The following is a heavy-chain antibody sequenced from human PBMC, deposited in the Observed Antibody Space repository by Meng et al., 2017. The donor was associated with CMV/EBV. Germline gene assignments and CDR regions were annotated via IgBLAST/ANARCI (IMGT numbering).Heavy chain of an antibody. D-gene: IGHD1-26*01. CDR3: TRASWWELLPYFDY. CDR2: IRSKAYGGTT. CDR1: GFTFGDYA. Sequence: GGPLRLSCTASGFTFGDYAMSWVRQAPGKGLEWVGFIRSKAYGGTTEYAASVKGRFTISRDDSKSIAYLQMNSLKTEDTAVYYCTRASWWELLPYFDYWGQGTLVTVSS. J-gene: IGHJ4*02. V-gene: IGHV3-49*04.